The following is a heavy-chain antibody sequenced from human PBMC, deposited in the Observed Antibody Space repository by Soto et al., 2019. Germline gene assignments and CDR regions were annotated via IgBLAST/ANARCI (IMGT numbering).Heavy chain of an antibody. Sequence: GGSLRLSCAASGFTFSSYAMSWVRQAPGKGLEWVSAISGSGGSTYYADSVKGRFTISRDNSKNTLYLQMNSLRAEDTAVYYCAKGGYCSSTSCPGDYYYMDVWGKGTTVTVSS. D-gene: IGHD2-2*01. CDR2: ISGSGGST. CDR1: GFTFSSYA. J-gene: IGHJ6*03. V-gene: IGHV3-23*01. CDR3: AKGGYCSSTSCPGDYYYMDV.